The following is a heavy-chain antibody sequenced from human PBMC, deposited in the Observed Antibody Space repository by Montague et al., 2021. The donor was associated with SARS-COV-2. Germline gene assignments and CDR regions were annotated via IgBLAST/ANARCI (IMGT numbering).Heavy chain of an antibody. CDR1: GGSFSRYF. CDR2: ISPTGST. CDR3: VGAPNEYYFDC. Sequence: SETLSLTCDVYGGSFSRYFWSWIRQPPGRGPELIGHISPTGSTRYNPSLDSRVTISLDTSKSRLSLELTSVTVADTSIYFCVGAPNEYYFDCWGQGTPVSVSS. D-gene: IGHD3-16*01. J-gene: IGHJ4*02. V-gene: IGHV4-34*01.